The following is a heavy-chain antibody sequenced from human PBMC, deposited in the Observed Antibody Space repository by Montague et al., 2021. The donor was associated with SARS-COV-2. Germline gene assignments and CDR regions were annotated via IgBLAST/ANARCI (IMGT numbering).Heavy chain of an antibody. D-gene: IGHD2-8*01. CDR1: GGSTNYYY. CDR3: ARVARYCTNGVCQTYYYYGLDV. V-gene: IGHV4-59*01. J-gene: IGHJ6*02. CDR2: MYYSGST. Sequence: SESLPLTCIVSGGSTNYYYRSWIRQSPGKGLEWIGYMYYSGSTNYNPSLKSRVTMSIDRSKNQFSLKLRSVTAADTAVYYCARVARYCTNGVCQTYYYYGLDVGGQGTTVTVSS.